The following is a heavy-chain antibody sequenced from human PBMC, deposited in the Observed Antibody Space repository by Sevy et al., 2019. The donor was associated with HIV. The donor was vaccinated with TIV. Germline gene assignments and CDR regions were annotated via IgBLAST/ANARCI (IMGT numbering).Heavy chain of an antibody. CDR3: ARVAGAYDILTGYTPYAFDI. Sequence: KQSQTLSLTCTVSGGSISSGDYYWSWIRQPPGKGLEWIGYIYYSGSTYYNPSLKSRVTISVDTSKNQFSLKLSSVTAADTAVYYCARVAGAYDILTGYTPYAFDIWGQGTMVTVSS. CDR2: IYYSGST. D-gene: IGHD3-9*01. V-gene: IGHV4-30-4*01. J-gene: IGHJ3*02. CDR1: GGSISSGDYY.